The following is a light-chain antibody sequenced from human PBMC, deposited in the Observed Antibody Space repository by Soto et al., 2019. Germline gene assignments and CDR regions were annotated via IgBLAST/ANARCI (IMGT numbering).Light chain of an antibody. CDR2: DAS. Sequence: DIQMTQSPSSLSASVGDRVTITCQASQDINNYLNWYQQKPGKAPKLLIFDASNLERGVPSRFSGRGSGTEFTFTITSLRPEDIATYYCQHYDNLPMYTFGQGTKLEIK. CDR1: QDINNY. J-gene: IGKJ2*01. CDR3: QHYDNLPMYT. V-gene: IGKV1-33*01.